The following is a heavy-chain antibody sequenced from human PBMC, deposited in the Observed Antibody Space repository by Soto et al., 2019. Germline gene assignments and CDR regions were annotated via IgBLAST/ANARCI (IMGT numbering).Heavy chain of an antibody. D-gene: IGHD2-2*01. V-gene: IGHV1-18*01. J-gene: IGHJ4*02. CDR3: ARDTSNSFDY. Sequence: HVQLLQSGGELKKPGPSVKVSSKTSGLTFNPYFITWVRQAPGQGLEWMGWISPYNGNTKYGEKFQGRVTMTTDTITRTAYMELRNLRIDDTAVYYCARDTSNSFDYWGQGTLVTVSS. CDR1: GLTFNPYF. CDR2: ISPYNGNT.